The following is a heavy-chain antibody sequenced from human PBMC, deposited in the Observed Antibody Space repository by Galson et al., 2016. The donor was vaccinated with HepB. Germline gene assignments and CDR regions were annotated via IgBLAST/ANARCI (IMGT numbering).Heavy chain of an antibody. V-gene: IGHV3-30-3*01. CDR3: ARDGCSGGRCYRSYYYYYYMDV. CDR2: ISYDGSNK. D-gene: IGHD2-15*01. Sequence: SLRLSCAGSGFTFSNYDMHWVRQAPGKGLGWVAVISYDGSNKYYADSVKGRFTISRDNSKNTLYLQMNSLRHEDTAVYYCARDGCSGGRCYRSYYYYYYMDVLGKGTTVTVPS. J-gene: IGHJ6*03. CDR1: GFTFSNYD.